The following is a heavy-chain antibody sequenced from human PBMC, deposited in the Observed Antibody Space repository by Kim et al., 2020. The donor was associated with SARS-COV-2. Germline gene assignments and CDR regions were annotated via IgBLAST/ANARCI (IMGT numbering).Heavy chain of an antibody. CDR2: ISWNSGSI. V-gene: IGHV3-9*01. J-gene: IGHJ6*02. CDR3: AKIGYGMDV. CDR1: GFTFDDYA. Sequence: GGSLRLSCAASGFTFDDYAMHWVRQAPGKGLEWVSGISWNSGSIGYADSVKGRFTISRDNAKNSLYLQMNSLRAEDTALYYCAKIGYGMDVWGQGTTVTVSS.